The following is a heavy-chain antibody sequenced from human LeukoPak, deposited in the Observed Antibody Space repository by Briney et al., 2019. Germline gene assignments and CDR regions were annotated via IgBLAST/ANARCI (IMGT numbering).Heavy chain of an antibody. CDR2: INHSGST. D-gene: IGHD6-13*01. Sequence: SETLSLTCAVYGGSFSGYYWSWIRQPPGKGLEWIGEINHSGSTNYNPSLKSRVTISVDTSKNQFSLKLSSVTAADTAVYYCARGRGAAAVWGRGTLVTVSS. CDR1: GGSFSGYY. CDR3: ARGRGAAAV. V-gene: IGHV4-34*01. J-gene: IGHJ4*02.